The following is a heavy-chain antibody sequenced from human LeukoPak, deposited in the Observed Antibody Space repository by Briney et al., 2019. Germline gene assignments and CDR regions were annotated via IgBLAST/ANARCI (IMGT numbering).Heavy chain of an antibody. J-gene: IGHJ4*02. Sequence: SETLSLTCTVSGGSISSSSYYWGWIRQPPGKGLEWIGSIYYSGSTYYNPSLKSRVTISVDTSKNQFSLKLSSVTAADTAVYYCARNDFWSGYLGYWGQGTLVTVSS. D-gene: IGHD3-3*01. CDR2: IYYSGST. V-gene: IGHV4-39*07. CDR1: GGSISSSSYY. CDR3: ARNDFWSGYLGY.